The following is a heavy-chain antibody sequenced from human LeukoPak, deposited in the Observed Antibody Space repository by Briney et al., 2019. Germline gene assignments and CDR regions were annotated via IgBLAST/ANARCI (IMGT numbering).Heavy chain of an antibody. CDR3: ARDGTYDSSGYYYG. D-gene: IGHD3-22*01. CDR2: IKQDGSEK. Sequence: GGSLRLSCAASGFTFSDYYMSWIRQAPGKGLEWVANIKQDGSEKYYVDSVKGRFTISRDNAKNSLYLQMNSLRAEDTAVYYCARDGTYDSSGYYYGRGQGTLVTVSS. J-gene: IGHJ4*02. CDR1: GFTFSDYY. V-gene: IGHV3-7*01.